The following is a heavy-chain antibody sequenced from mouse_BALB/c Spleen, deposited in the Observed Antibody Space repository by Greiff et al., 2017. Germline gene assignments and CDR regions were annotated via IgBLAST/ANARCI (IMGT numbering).Heavy chain of an antibody. J-gene: IGHJ2*01. V-gene: IGHV1-69*01. CDR3: ARGLPFDY. CDR1: GYTFTDYW. D-gene: IGHD5-5*01. CDR2: IDTSDSYT. Sequence: QVQLQQPGAELVMPGASVKMSCKASGYTFTDYWMHWVKQRPGQGLEWIGAIDTSDSYTSYNQKFKGKATLTVDESSSTAYMQLSSLTSEDSAVYYCARGLPFDYWGQGTTLTVSS.